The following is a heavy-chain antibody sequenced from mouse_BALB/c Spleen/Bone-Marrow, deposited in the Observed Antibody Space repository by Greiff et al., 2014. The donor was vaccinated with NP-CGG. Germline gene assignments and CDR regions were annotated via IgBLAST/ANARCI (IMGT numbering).Heavy chain of an antibody. CDR3: ARGAYYRYDGFAY. Sequence: VMLVESGAELARPGASVKLSCKASGYTFSSYWMQWVKQRPGQGLEWIGSIYPGDGDTRYTQKFKGKATLTADKSSSTAYMQLSSLAFEDSAVYYCARGAYYRYDGFAYWGQGTLVTVSA. CDR2: IYPGDGDT. CDR1: GYTFSSYW. J-gene: IGHJ3*01. D-gene: IGHD2-14*01. V-gene: IGHV1-87*01.